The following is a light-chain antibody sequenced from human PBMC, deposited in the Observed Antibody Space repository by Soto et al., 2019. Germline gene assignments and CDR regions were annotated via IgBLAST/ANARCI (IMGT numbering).Light chain of an antibody. CDR1: SSDVASYNL. V-gene: IGLV2-23*01. Sequence: QFALTQPASVSGSPGQSITISCTGTSSDVASYNLVSWYQQHPGKAPKLMIYEGSKRPSGVSNRFSGSKSGNTASLTISGLQAEDEADYYCCSYAGSSTWVFGGGTKVTVL. CDR3: CSYAGSSTWV. J-gene: IGLJ3*02. CDR2: EGS.